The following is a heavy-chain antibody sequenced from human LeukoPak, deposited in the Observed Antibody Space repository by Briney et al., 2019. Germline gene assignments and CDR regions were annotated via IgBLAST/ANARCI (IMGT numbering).Heavy chain of an antibody. CDR3: AKSYPVTTFGHSEGMDV. CDR2: ISGSGAST. D-gene: IGHD3-16*01. Sequence: GGSLRLSCAASGFTFSSYAMSCVRQAPGKGLEWVSAISGSGASTYYADSVKGRFTISRDNSKNTLYLQMNSLRAEDTAVYYCAKSYPVTTFGHSEGMDVWGQGTTVTVSS. CDR1: GFTFSSYA. J-gene: IGHJ6*02. V-gene: IGHV3-23*01.